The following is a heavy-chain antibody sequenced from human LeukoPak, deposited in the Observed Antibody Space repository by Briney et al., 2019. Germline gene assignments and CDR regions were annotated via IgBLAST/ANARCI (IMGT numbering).Heavy chain of an antibody. CDR1: GFTFGDYA. CDR2: IRCKAYGGTT. V-gene: IGHV3-49*04. CDR3: TRDLEGSDYDFWSGYFNWFDP. J-gene: IGHJ5*02. D-gene: IGHD3-3*01. Sequence: PGRSLRLSCTASGFTFGDYAMSWVRQAPGKGLEWVGFIRCKAYGGTTEYAASVKGRFTISRDDSKSIAYLQMNSLKTEDTAVYYCTRDLEGSDYDFWSGYFNWFDPWGQGTLVTVSS.